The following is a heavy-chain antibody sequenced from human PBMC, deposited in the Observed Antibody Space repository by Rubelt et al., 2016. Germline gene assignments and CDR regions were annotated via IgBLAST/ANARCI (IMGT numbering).Heavy chain of an antibody. D-gene: IGHD3-10*01. J-gene: IGHJ5*02. CDR2: IYYSGST. CDR1: GGSISSYY. CDR3: ARRGSRGAYPT. Sequence: GPGLVKPSETLSLTCTVSGGSISSYYWSWIRQPPGKGLEWIGYIYYSGSTNYNPSLKSRVTISVDTSKNQFSLKLSSVTAADTAVYYCARRGSRGAYPTWGQGTLLTVAS. V-gene: IGHV4-59*08.